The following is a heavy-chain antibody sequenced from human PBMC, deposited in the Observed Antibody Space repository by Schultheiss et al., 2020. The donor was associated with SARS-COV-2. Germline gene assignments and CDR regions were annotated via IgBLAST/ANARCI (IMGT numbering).Heavy chain of an antibody. V-gene: IGHV3-15*01. Sequence: GGSLRLSCAASGFTFSSYAMHWVRQAPGRGLEWVGRIKSKTDGGTTDYAAPVKGRFTISRDDSKNTLSLQMINLKTEDTAVYYCITGNYDFWSGSYWPYYFDYWGQGTLVTVSS. CDR3: ITGNYDFWSGSYWPYYFDY. D-gene: IGHD3-3*01. CDR1: GFTFSSYA. J-gene: IGHJ4*02. CDR2: IKSKTDGGTT.